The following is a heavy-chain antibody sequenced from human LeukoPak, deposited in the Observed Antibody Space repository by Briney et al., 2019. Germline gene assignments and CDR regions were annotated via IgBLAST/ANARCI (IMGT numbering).Heavy chain of an antibody. J-gene: IGHJ4*02. CDR2: VSSGGDTV. Sequence: GGSLRLSCAASGFTFSDYYISWIRQAPGKGLEWVSYVSSGGDTVYYADSVKGRFTVSRDNAKNSLYLQMNSLRVEDTAVYYCVREIWNYFDYWGQGTLVTVSS. V-gene: IGHV3-11*01. CDR1: GFTFSDYY. D-gene: IGHD2-15*01. CDR3: VREIWNYFDY.